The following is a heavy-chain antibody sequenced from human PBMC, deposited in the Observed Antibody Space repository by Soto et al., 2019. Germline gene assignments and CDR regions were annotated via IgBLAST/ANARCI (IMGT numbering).Heavy chain of an antibody. CDR1: GVSVSGGSYY. V-gene: IGHV4-61*01. Sequence: SETLSLTCTVSGVSVSGGSYYWSWIRQPPGRGLEWIAYIYYTGSTNYNPSLKSRVTVSVDTSKNQFSLKLNSVTAADTAVYFCARGLNAAASYYYSFDVWGQGTTVTVSS. D-gene: IGHD2-15*01. CDR2: IYYTGST. J-gene: IGHJ6*02. CDR3: ARGLNAAASYYYSFDV.